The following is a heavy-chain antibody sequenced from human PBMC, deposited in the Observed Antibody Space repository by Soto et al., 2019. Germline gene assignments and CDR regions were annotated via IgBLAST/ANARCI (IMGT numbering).Heavy chain of an antibody. CDR2: ISGSGGST. D-gene: IGHD6-19*01. Sequence: PGGSLRLSCAASGFTFSSYAMSWVRQAPGKGLEWVSAISGSGGSTYYADSVKGRFTISRDNSKNTLYRQMNSLRAEDTAVYYCANFPGVIAVAGHWGQGTLVTVSS. J-gene: IGHJ4*02. CDR1: GFTFSSYA. V-gene: IGHV3-23*01. CDR3: ANFPGVIAVAGH.